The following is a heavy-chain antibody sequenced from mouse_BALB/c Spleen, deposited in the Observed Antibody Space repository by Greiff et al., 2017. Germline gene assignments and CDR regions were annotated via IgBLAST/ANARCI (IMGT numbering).Heavy chain of an antibody. V-gene: IGHV2-9*02. CDR2: IWAGGST. D-gene: IGHD3-1*01. Sequence: QVQLKQSGPGLVAPSQSLSITCTVSGFSLTSYGVHWVRQPPGKGLEWPGVIWAGGSTNYNSALMSRLSISKDNSKSQVFLKMNSLQTDDTARYYCARGGLYAMDYWGQGTSVTVSS. CDR1: GFSLTSYG. J-gene: IGHJ4*01. CDR3: ARGGLYAMDY.